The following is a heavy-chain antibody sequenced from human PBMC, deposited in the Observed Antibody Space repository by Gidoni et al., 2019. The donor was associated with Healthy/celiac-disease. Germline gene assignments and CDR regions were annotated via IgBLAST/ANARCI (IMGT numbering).Heavy chain of an antibody. J-gene: IGHJ3*02. CDR2: IIPIFGTA. CDR3: ARPTVYYYALYAFDI. Sequence: QVQLVQSGAEAKKPGSSVKVSCKVPGGPFSSYAISWVRQAPGQGLGWMGGIIPIFGTANYAQKFQGRVTITADESTSTAYMELSSLRSEDTAVYYCARPTVYYYALYAFDIWGQGTMVTVSS. CDR1: GGPFSSYA. D-gene: IGHD3-10*01. V-gene: IGHV1-69*01.